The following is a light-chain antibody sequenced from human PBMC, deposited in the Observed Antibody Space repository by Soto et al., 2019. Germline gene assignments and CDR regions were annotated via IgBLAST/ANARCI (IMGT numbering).Light chain of an antibody. Sequence: QSALTQPPSASGSPGQSVTISCTGTSRDVGAYEYVSWYQQHPGKAPKLIIYHVTKRPSGVPDRFSASKSGHTASLTVSELQAEDEADYYCASYAGSSFYVFGTGTKLTVL. CDR3: ASYAGSSFYV. CDR2: HVT. CDR1: SRDVGAYEY. V-gene: IGLV2-8*01. J-gene: IGLJ1*01.